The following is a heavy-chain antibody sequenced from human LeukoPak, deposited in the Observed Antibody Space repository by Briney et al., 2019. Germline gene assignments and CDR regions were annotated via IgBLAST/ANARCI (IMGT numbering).Heavy chain of an antibody. CDR3: ARAHGDGKELLWFGEPSYYFDY. J-gene: IGHJ4*02. CDR1: GGSISSYY. CDR2: IYHSGST. V-gene: IGHV4-59*12. Sequence: PSETLSLTCTVSGGSISSYYWSWIRQPAGKGLEWIGYIYHSGSTYYNPSLKSRVTISVDRSKNQFSLKLSSVTAADTAVYYCARAHGDGKELLWFGEPSYYFDYWGQGTLVTVSS. D-gene: IGHD3-10*01.